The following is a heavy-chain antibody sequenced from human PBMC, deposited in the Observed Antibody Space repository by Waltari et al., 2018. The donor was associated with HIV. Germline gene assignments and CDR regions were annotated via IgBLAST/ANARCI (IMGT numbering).Heavy chain of an antibody. CDR2: ISPSGSYT. Sequence: GGSLRLSCGGFGITLSDHYMHWIRQAPGKGLEWIGHISPSGSYTIFLDSVKGRFSISRDRASNSVHLEMSDLRVGDSATYSCAKRMSIGVAGNDYWGQGTLVIV. V-gene: IGHV3-11*03. CDR3: AKRMSIGVAGNDY. D-gene: IGHD3-3*01. CDR1: GITLSDHY. J-gene: IGHJ4*02.